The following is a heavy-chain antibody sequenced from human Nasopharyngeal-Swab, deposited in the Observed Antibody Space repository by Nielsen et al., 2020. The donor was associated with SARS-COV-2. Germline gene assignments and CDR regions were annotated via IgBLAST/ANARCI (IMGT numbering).Heavy chain of an antibody. J-gene: IGHJ5*02. CDR3: AREGGLDYDYVWGSYRPSNWFDP. V-gene: IGHV4-59*01. Sequence: SETLSLTCTVSGGSISSYYWSWIRQPPGKGLEWIGYIYYSGSTNYNPSLKSRVTISVDTSKNQFSLKLSSVTAADTAGYYCAREGGLDYDYVWGSYRPSNWFDPWGQGTLVTVSS. D-gene: IGHD3-16*02. CDR1: GGSISSYY. CDR2: IYYSGST.